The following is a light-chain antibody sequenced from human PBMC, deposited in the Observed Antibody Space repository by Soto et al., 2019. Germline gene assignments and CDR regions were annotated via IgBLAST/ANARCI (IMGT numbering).Light chain of an antibody. CDR1: QTIRSNY. Sequence: ETVLTQSPGTLSLSPGERATLSCRASQTIRSNYLAWYRQTPGQAPRLLIYGASNRATGTADRFSGSGSGTDFTHIISGLEPEDFALYYCQQYGSSPWTFGQWTKVEIK. CDR2: GAS. V-gene: IGKV3-20*01. CDR3: QQYGSSPWT. J-gene: IGKJ1*01.